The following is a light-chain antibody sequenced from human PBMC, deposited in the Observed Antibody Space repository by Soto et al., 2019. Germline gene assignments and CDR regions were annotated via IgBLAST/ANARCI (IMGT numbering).Light chain of an antibody. CDR3: QQYGSSPYA. J-gene: IGKJ2*01. CDR1: QSVSSSY. CDR2: GAS. Sequence: EIVLTQSPGTLSLSPGERATLSCRASQSVSSSYLAWYQQKLGQAPRLLIYGASTRATGIPDRFSGSGSGTDFTLTISRLEPEDCAVYYCQQYGSSPYAFGQGTKLEIK. V-gene: IGKV3-20*01.